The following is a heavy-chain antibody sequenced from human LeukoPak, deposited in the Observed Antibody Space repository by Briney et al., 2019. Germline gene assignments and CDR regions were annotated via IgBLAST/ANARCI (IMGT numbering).Heavy chain of an antibody. CDR3: ARDNSIADRGWWFDP. V-gene: IGHV1-46*01. CDR1: GYTFTSYG. CDR2: INPSGSST. D-gene: IGHD4-23*01. Sequence: WASVKVSCKASGYTFTSYGISWVRQAPGQGLEWMGLINPSGSSTLYAEKFRGRIIMTRDMSTATDYMELSSLRSEDTAVYYCARDNSIADRGWWFDPWGQGTLVTVSS. J-gene: IGHJ5*02.